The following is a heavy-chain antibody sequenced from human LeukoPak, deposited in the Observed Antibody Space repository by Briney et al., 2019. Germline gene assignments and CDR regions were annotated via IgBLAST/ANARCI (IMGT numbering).Heavy chain of an antibody. CDR2: ISSGGTYE. CDR1: GFTFSNYA. Sequence: GGSLRLSCAASGFTFSNYAMHWVRQAPGKGLEWVSLISSGGTYEYYADSVKGRLTISRDNSKNTLYLQLNSLRAEDTAVYYCARDSTYYYDSGSSGPHYFDNWGQGTPVTVSS. V-gene: IGHV3-30*01. J-gene: IGHJ4*02. D-gene: IGHD3-10*01. CDR3: ARDSTYYYDSGSSGPHYFDN.